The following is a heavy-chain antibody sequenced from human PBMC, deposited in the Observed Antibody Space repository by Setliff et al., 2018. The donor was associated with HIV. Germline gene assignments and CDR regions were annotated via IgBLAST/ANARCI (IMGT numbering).Heavy chain of an antibody. D-gene: IGHD3-10*01. CDR2: IYPGDSDT. J-gene: IGHJ4*02. CDR3: ARLHRVRGDGDY. Sequence: GASVKISCQASGYSFTTLWIAWVRQMPGKGLEWMGIIYPGDSDTRYSPSFQGQVTISADKSISTAYLQWSSLKASDTAMYYCARLHRVRGDGDYWGQGTLVTVSS. CDR1: GYSFTTLW. V-gene: IGHV5-51*01.